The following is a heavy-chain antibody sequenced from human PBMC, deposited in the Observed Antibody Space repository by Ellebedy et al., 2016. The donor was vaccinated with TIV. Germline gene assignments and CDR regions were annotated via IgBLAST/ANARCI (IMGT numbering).Heavy chain of an antibody. Sequence: PGGSLRLSCAASGFTFSSYAMGWVRQAPGKGLEWVSAISGSGGSTYYADSVKGRFTISRDNSKNTLYLQMNSLRAEDTAVYYCAKDHPSLLLWYEPKPYNLGIWDYWGQGTLVTISS. CDR3: AKDHPSLLLWYEPKPYNLGIWDY. CDR1: GFTFSSYA. J-gene: IGHJ4*02. CDR2: ISGSGGST. V-gene: IGHV3-23*01. D-gene: IGHD3-10*01.